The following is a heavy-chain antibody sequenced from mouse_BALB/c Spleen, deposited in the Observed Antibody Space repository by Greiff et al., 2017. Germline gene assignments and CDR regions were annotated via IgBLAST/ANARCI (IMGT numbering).Heavy chain of an antibody. Sequence: EVQVVESGPGLVKPSQSLSLTCSVTGYSITSGYYWNWIRQFPGNKLEWMGYISYDGSNNYNPSLKNRISITRDTSKNQFFLKLNSVTTEDTATYYCARGITTVVAPYYWGQGTTLTVSS. CDR2: ISYDGSN. J-gene: IGHJ2*01. CDR1: GYSITSGYY. CDR3: ARGITTVVAPYY. V-gene: IGHV3-6*02. D-gene: IGHD1-1*01.